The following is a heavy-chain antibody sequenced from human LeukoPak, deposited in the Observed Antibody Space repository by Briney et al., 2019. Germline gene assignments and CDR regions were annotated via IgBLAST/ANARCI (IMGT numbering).Heavy chain of an antibody. Sequence: SETLSLTCAVSSSSISSGYYWSWIRQPAGKGLEWIGRIYTSGSTNYNPSLKSRVTISVDTSKNQFSLKLSSVTAADTAVYYCARDSGYMDVWGKGTTVTVSS. D-gene: IGHD3-10*01. CDR3: ARDSGYMDV. J-gene: IGHJ6*03. CDR1: SSSISSGYY. V-gene: IGHV4-61*02. CDR2: IYTSGST.